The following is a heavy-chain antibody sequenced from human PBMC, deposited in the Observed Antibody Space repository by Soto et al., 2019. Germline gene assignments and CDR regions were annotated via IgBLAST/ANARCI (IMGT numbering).Heavy chain of an antibody. Sequence: EVQLVESGGGLVQPGGSLRLSCAASGFTFSSYSMNWVRQAPGKGLEWVSYNSSSSSTIYYADSVKGRFTISRDNAKNSLYLQMNSLRAEDTAVYYCASGARIWSGEDAFDIWGQGTMVTVSS. J-gene: IGHJ3*02. CDR3: ASGARIWSGEDAFDI. D-gene: IGHD3-3*01. V-gene: IGHV3-48*01. CDR1: GFTFSSYS. CDR2: NSSSSSTI.